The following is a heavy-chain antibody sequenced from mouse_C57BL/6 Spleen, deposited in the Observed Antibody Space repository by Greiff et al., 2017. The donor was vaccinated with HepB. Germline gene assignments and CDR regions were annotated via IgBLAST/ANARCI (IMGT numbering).Heavy chain of an antibody. CDR1: GFTFSDYG. CDR2: ISSGSSTI. D-gene: IGHD1-1*01. CDR3: ARGDYGSKYFDV. V-gene: IGHV5-17*01. J-gene: IGHJ1*03. Sequence: EVHLVESGGGLVKPGGSLKLSCAASGFTFSDYGMHWVRQAPEKGLEWVAYISSGSSTIYYADTVKGRFTISRDNAKNTLFLQMTSLRSEDTAMYYCARGDYGSKYFDVWGTGTTVTVSS.